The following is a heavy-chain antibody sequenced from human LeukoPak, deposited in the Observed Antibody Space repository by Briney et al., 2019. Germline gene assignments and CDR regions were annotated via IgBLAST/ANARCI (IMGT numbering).Heavy chain of an antibody. CDR1: GVTFSKKR. CDR2: INSDGSGS. V-gene: IGHV3-74*01. J-gene: IGHJ4*02. D-gene: IGHD2-8*01. Sequence: GGSLRLSCADRGVTFSKKRMHWVCQAPGKGLVWVSRINSDGSGSNYADSVKGRFTISRDNAKNTLYLQMHSLRAEGSTLYYFARDFPAACTYYFDFWGQGTLVTVSS. CDR3: ARDFPAACTYYFDF.